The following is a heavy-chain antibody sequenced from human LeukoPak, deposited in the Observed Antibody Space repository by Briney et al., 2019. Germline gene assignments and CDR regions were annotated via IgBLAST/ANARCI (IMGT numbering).Heavy chain of an antibody. CDR2: IKQDGSEK. D-gene: IGHD4-11*01. CDR1: GFTFSSYW. CDR3: AREAVTTSFSSAGGYYYYGMDV. J-gene: IGHJ6*02. Sequence: GGSLRLSCAASGFTFSSYWMSWVRQAPGKGLEWVANIKQDGSEKYYVDSVKGRFTISRDNAKNSLYLQMNSLRAEDTAVYYCAREAVTTSFSSAGGYYYYGMDVWGQGTTVTVSS. V-gene: IGHV3-7*01.